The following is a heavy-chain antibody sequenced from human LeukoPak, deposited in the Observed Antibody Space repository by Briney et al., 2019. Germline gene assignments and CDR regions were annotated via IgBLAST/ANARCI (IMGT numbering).Heavy chain of an antibody. J-gene: IGHJ5*02. Sequence: RSSETLSLTCTVSGGSISTGTYYWGWIRQPPGKGLEWIVSIYYSGSTYYNPSLKSRVTMSVDTSKNQFSLKLSSVTAADTAVYYCARLENWGSQGNNWFDPWGQGTLVTVSS. CDR1: GGSISTGTYY. D-gene: IGHD7-27*01. CDR3: ARLENWGSQGNNWFDP. CDR2: IYYSGST. V-gene: IGHV4-39*01.